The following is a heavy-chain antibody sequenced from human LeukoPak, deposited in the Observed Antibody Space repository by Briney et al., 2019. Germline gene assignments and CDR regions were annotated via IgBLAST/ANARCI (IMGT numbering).Heavy chain of an antibody. CDR1: GGSFSGYY. CDR2: INHSGST. V-gene: IGHV4-34*01. D-gene: IGHD3-10*01. CDR3: ARHRDWAGYYGSGLGRGAFDI. Sequence: SETLSLTCAVYGGSFSGYYWSWIRQPPGKGLEWIGEINHSGSTNYNPSLKSRVTISVDTSKNQFSLKLSSVSAADTAVYYCARHRDWAGYYGSGLGRGAFDIWGQGTMVTVSS. J-gene: IGHJ3*02.